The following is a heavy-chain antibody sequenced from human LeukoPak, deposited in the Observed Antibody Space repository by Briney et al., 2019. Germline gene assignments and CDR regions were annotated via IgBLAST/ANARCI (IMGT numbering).Heavy chain of an antibody. CDR1: GGSISSYY. J-gene: IGHJ6*02. CDR2: IYYSGST. D-gene: IGHD3-10*01. CDR3: ARTRRHYYGSGKNLTPGPAGLDA. V-gene: IGHV4-59*01. Sequence: SETLSLTCTVSGGSISSYYWSWIRQPPGKGLEWIGYIYYSGSTNYNPSLKSRVTISVDTSKNQFSLKLSSVTAADTAVYYCARTRRHYYGSGKNLTPGPAGLDAWGQGTTVIVS.